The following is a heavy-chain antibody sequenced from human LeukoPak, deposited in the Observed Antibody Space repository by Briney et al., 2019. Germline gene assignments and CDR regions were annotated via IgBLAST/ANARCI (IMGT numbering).Heavy chain of an antibody. D-gene: IGHD3-22*01. CDR1: GGSISSGGYY. Sequence: TSETLSLTCTVSGGSISSGGYYWSWTRQHPGKGLEWIGYIYYSGSTYYNPSLKSRVTISVDTSKNQFSLKLSSVTAADTAVYYCARDRSYYDSSGYYSGDYFDYWGQGTLVTVSS. J-gene: IGHJ4*02. V-gene: IGHV4-31*03. CDR2: IYYSGST. CDR3: ARDRSYYDSSGYYSGDYFDY.